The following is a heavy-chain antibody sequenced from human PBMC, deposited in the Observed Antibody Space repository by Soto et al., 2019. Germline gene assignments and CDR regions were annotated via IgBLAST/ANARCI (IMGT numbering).Heavy chain of an antibody. CDR3: NEAGHDH. CDR2: IIPILGIA. D-gene: IGHD6-13*01. J-gene: IGHJ4*02. V-gene: IGHV1-69*02. Sequence: ASVKVSCKPSVGTFNSYTISWVRQAPGQGLEWMGRIIPILGIANYAQKFQGRVTITADKSTSTAYMELSSLRSEDTAVYYCNEAGHDHWGQGTLVTVSS. CDR1: VGTFNSYT.